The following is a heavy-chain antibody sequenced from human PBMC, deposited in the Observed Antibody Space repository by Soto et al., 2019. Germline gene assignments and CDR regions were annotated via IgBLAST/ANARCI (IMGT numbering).Heavy chain of an antibody. J-gene: IGHJ4*02. CDR2: TSHDGSNK. Sequence: QVQLVESGGGVVQPGRSLRLSCAASGFTFSRYGMHWVRQAPGMGLEWVAVTSHDGSNKYYADSVKGRFTISRDNSKNTLYLQMNSLRAEDTAVYYCAKAGYYDISSYDLYFDYWGQGTLVTVSS. D-gene: IGHD3-22*01. CDR1: GFTFSRYG. V-gene: IGHV3-30*18. CDR3: AKAGYYDISSYDLYFDY.